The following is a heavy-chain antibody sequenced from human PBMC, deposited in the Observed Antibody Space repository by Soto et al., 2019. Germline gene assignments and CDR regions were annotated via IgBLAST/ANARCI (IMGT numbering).Heavy chain of an antibody. Sequence: SETLSLTCTVSGGSISSSSYYWGWIRQPPGKGLEWIGSIYYSGGSTYYADSVKGRFTISRDNSKNTLYLQMNSLRAEDTAVYYCASMWTVAGTTYYFDYWGQGTLVTVSS. D-gene: IGHD6-19*01. V-gene: IGHV4-39*07. CDR2: IYYSGGST. CDR1: GGSISSSSYY. CDR3: ASMWTVAGTTYYFDY. J-gene: IGHJ4*02.